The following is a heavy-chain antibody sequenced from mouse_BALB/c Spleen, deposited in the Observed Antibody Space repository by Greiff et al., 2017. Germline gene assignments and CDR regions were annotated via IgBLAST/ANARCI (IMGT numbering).Heavy chain of an antibody. CDR1: GFTFSSYA. Sequence: EVQGVESGGGLVKPGGSLKLSCAASGFTFSSYAMSWVRQTPEKRLEWVASISSGGSTYYPDSVKGRFTISRDNARNILYLQMSSLRSEDTAMYYCARGRGDSSWFAYWGQGTLVTVSA. V-gene: IGHV5-6-5*01. J-gene: IGHJ3*01. CDR2: ISSGGST. D-gene: IGHD2-13*01. CDR3: ARGRGDSSWFAY.